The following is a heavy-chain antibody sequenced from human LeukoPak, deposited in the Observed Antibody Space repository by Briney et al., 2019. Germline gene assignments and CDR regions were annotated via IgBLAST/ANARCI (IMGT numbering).Heavy chain of an antibody. D-gene: IGHD2-15*01. V-gene: IGHV3-7*03. J-gene: IGHJ4*02. Sequence: GGSLRLSCAASGLPFSSYWMSWVRKATGKGLEWVANIMRDGSEKYYVDSVKGRFNISRDNAKNSLYLQMNSLRAEDTAVYYCARDRWYCSGGSCYVNYFDYWGQGTLVTVSS. CDR2: IMRDGSEK. CDR1: GLPFSSYW. CDR3: ARDRWYCSGGSCYVNYFDY.